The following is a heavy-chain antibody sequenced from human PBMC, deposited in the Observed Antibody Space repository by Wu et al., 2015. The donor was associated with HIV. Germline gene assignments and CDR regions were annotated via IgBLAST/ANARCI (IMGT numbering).Heavy chain of an antibody. CDR1: GYTFTSYY. J-gene: IGHJ4*02. CDR2: INPSGGST. Sequence: QVQLVQSGAEVKKPGASVKVSCKASGYTFTSYYMHWVRQAPGQGLEWMGIINPSGGSTSYAQKFQGRVTMTRDTSTSTVYMELSSLRSEDTAVYYCARDHGVNTVTTHPHYWGQGTLVTVSS. CDR3: ARDHGVNTVTTHPHY. D-gene: IGHD4-17*01. V-gene: IGHV1-46*01.